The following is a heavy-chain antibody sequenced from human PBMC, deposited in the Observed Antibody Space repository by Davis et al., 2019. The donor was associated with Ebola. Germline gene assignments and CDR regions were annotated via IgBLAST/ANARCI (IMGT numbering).Heavy chain of an antibody. D-gene: IGHD2-2*01. Sequence: MPSETLSLTCTVSGGSVSSGGYYWSWIRQPPGKGLEWIGYIYYSGSTNYNPSLKSRVTISVDTSKNQFSLKLSSVTAADTAVYYCARLGYSGYCISTSCNHDEGLDYWGQGTLVTVSS. CDR2: IYYSGST. CDR1: GGSVSSGGYY. V-gene: IGHV4-61*08. CDR3: ARLGYSGYCISTSCNHDEGLDY. J-gene: IGHJ4*02.